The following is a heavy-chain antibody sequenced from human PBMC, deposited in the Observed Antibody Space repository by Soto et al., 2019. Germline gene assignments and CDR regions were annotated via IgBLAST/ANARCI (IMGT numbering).Heavy chain of an antibody. CDR2: ISSSSSTI. J-gene: IGHJ4*02. D-gene: IGHD6-19*01. CDR3: ARAPEGIAVAGTLRFDY. Sequence: EVQLVESGGGLVQPGGSLRLSCAASGFTFSSYSMNWVRQAPGKGLEWVSYISSSSSTIYYADSVKGRFTISRDNAKNSLYLQMNSLRDEDTAVYYCARAPEGIAVAGTLRFDYWGQGTLVTVSS. V-gene: IGHV3-48*02. CDR1: GFTFSSYS.